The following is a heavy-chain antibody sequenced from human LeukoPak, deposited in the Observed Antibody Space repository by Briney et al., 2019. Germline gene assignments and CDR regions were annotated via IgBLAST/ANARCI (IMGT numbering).Heavy chain of an antibody. Sequence: GGSLRLSCSASRFTFSSYGMSWVRQAPGKGLEWVLVISDSGDTTKYADSVKGRFTVSRDNSKSTLYLQMNSLTAEDTAVYYCAKDGWQTQYTMDVWGQGTTVTVSS. CDR3: AKDGWQTQYTMDV. D-gene: IGHD4-11*01. J-gene: IGHJ6*02. CDR2: ISDSGDTT. CDR1: RFTFSSYG. V-gene: IGHV3-23*01.